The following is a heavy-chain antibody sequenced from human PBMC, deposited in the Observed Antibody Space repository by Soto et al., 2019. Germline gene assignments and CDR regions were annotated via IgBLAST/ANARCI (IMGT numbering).Heavy chain of an antibody. D-gene: IGHD6-13*01. J-gene: IGHJ4*02. CDR3: ARFSAAAGKPNFDY. Sequence: QVQLQESGPGLVKPSGTLSLTCAVSGGPISSSNWWSWVRQPPGKGLEWIGEIYHSGSTNYNPSLRRRATISVDKSKNQFSLKLNSVTAADTAVYYCARFSAAAGKPNFDYWGQGTLVTVSS. V-gene: IGHV4-4*02. CDR1: GGPISSSNW. CDR2: IYHSGST.